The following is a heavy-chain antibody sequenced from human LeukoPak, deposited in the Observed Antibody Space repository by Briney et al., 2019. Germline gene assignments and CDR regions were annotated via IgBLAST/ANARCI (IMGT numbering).Heavy chain of an antibody. CDR3: ARNWNDYFDY. V-gene: IGHV1-69*13. CDR1: GGTFSSYA. D-gene: IGHD1-1*01. J-gene: IGHJ4*02. CDR2: IIPIFGTA. Sequence: SVKVSCKASGGTFSSYAISWVRQAPGQGLGWMGGIIPIFGTANYAQKFQGRVTVTADESTSTAYMELSSLGSEDTAVYYCARNWNDYFDYWGQGTLVTVSS.